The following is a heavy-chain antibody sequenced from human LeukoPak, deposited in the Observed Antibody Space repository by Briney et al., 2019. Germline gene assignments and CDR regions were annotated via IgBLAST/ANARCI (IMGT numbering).Heavy chain of an antibody. Sequence: GMSLRLSCAASGFTFSSYAMSWVRQAPGKGLEWVSAISGSGGSTYYADSVKGRFTISRDNSKNTLYLQMNSLRAEDTAVYYCAKDPHFIAVGSPPGGWFDPWGQGTLVTVSS. J-gene: IGHJ5*02. V-gene: IGHV3-23*01. D-gene: IGHD6-19*01. CDR2: ISGSGGST. CDR1: GFTFSSYA. CDR3: AKDPHFIAVGSPPGGWFDP.